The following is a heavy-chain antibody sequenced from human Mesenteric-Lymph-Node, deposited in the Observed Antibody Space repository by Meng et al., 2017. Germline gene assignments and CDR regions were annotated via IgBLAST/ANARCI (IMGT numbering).Heavy chain of an antibody. D-gene: IGHD2-2*01. Sequence: QVRLQVSGPGLVKPSQTLSLTCTVSGGSISSGGYYWSWIRQPPGKGLEWIGYMDYRGSTFYNPSLKSRVTISVDTSKNQFSLKLSSVTAADTAVYFCARGELLWDYWGQGTLVTVSS. J-gene: IGHJ4*02. CDR2: MDYRGST. CDR3: ARGELLWDY. V-gene: IGHV4-30-4*08. CDR1: GGSISSGGYY.